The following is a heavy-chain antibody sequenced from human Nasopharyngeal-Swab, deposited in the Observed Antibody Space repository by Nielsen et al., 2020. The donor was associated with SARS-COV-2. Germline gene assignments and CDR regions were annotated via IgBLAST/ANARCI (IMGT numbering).Heavy chain of an antibody. CDR3: ARGTGGVISYYYYGMDV. Sequence: SVKVSCKASGYTFTSYAISWVRQAPGQGLEWMGGIIPIFGTANYAQKFQGRVTITADESTSTAYMELSSLRSEDTAVYYCARGTGGVISYYYYGMDVWGQGTTVTVSS. CDR1: GYTFTSYA. D-gene: IGHD3-16*02. CDR2: IIPIFGTA. J-gene: IGHJ6*02. V-gene: IGHV1-69*13.